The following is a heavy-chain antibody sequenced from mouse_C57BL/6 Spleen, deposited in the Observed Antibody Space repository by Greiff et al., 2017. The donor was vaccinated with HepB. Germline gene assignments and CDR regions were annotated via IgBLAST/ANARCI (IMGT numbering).Heavy chain of an antibody. CDR1: GYSITSDY. D-gene: IGHD1-1*01. Sequence: EVKVVESGPGLAKPSQTLSLTCSVTGYSITSDYWNWIRKFPGNKLEYMGYISYSGSTYYNPSLKSRISITRDTSKNQYYLQLNSVTTEDTATYYCARSPHYYGSSYDWYFDVWGTGTTVTVSS. CDR3: ARSPHYYGSSYDWYFDV. J-gene: IGHJ1*03. V-gene: IGHV3-8*01. CDR2: ISYSGST.